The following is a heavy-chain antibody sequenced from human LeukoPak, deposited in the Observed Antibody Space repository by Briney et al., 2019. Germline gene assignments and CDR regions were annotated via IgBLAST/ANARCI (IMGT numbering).Heavy chain of an antibody. V-gene: IGHV4-34*01. CDR1: GGSISSYY. D-gene: IGHD6-19*01. J-gene: IGHJ6*03. CDR3: ARRGVKNSSGWYNYYYMDV. Sequence: SETLSLTCTVSGGSISSYYWSWIRQPPGKGLEWIGEINHSGSTNYNPSLKSRVTISVDTSKNQFSLKLSSVTAADTAVYYCARRGVKNSSGWYNYYYMDVWGKGTTVTISS. CDR2: INHSGST.